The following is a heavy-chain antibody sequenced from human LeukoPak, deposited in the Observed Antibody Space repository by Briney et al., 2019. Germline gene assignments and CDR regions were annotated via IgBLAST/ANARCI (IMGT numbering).Heavy chain of an antibody. CDR2: INPNSGGT. J-gene: IGHJ4*02. V-gene: IGHV1-2*02. D-gene: IGHD2-15*01. Sequence: ASVKVSCKASGYTFTGYYMHWVRQAPGQGLEWMGWINPNSGGTNYAQKFQGRVTMTRDTSISTAYMELSRLRSDDTAVYYCARDLGYCSGGSCPGFDYWGQGTLVTVSS. CDR3: ARDLGYCSGGSCPGFDY. CDR1: GYTFTGYY.